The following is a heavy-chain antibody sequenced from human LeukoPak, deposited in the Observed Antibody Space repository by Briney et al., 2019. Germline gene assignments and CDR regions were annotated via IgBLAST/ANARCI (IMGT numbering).Heavy chain of an antibody. V-gene: IGHV4-59*08. D-gene: IGHD1-26*01. CDR1: GASISNYY. J-gene: IGHJ4*02. CDR3: ARSGSYGGHFDN. Sequence: SDTLSLTCTVSGASISNYYCSWIRQSTGKGLECIGYIYYSGTTNYNPSLKSRVTISVDTSKNQFSLKLTSVTAADTAVYYCARSGSYGGHFDNWGQGTLVTVSS. CDR2: IYYSGTT.